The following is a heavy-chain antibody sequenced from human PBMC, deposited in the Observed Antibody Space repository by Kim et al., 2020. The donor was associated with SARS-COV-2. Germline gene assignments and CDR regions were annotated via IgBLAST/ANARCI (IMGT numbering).Heavy chain of an antibody. D-gene: IGHD3-10*01. CDR2: INPNSGGT. V-gene: IGHV1-2*02. Sequence: ASVKVSCKASGYTFTGYYMHWVRQAPGQGLEWMGWINPNSGGTNYAQKFQGRVTMTRDTSISTAYMELSRLRSDDTAVYYCARGPPGFYYYYGMDVWGQGTTVTVSS. CDR1: GYTFTGYY. J-gene: IGHJ6*02. CDR3: ARGPPGFYYYYGMDV.